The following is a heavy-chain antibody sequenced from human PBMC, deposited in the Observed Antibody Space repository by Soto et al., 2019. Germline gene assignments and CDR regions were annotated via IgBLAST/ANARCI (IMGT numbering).Heavy chain of an antibody. Sequence: QITLKESGPTLVKPTQTLTLTCTFPGLSLSTSGVGVGWTRQPPGKALEWLALFYWADDKRYSPSLGGRITLTKDTAKNQVVLKITNMDPVDTATYYCSHRGISARHFDYWGQGTLVTVSS. CDR3: SHRGISARHFDY. D-gene: IGHD6-6*01. V-gene: IGHV2-5*02. CDR2: FYWADDK. J-gene: IGHJ4*02. CDR1: GLSLSTSGVG.